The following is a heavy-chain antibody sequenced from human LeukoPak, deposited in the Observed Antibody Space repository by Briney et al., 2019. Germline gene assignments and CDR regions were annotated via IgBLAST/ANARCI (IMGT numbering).Heavy chain of an antibody. Sequence: SQTLSLTCAVSGVSISSGGYSWSWIRQPPGKGLEWIGYIYHSGSTYYNPSLKSRVTISVDTSKNQFSLKLSSVTTADTAVYYCIGGYDLDYWGQGTLVTVSS. J-gene: IGHJ4*02. CDR2: IYHSGST. V-gene: IGHV4-30-2*05. CDR1: GVSISSGGYS. D-gene: IGHD5-12*01. CDR3: IGGYDLDY.